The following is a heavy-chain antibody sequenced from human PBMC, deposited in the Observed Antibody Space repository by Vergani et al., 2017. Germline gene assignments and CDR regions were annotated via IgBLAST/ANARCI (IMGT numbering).Heavy chain of an antibody. CDR2: IYNSGNG. D-gene: IGHD3-16*01. Sequence: QMQLQESGPGLVKASETLSLTCTVSGDSIISRSYYWGWIRQPPGKGLEWIGSIYNSGNGDSSSSLKSRVTISADTSKNQFSLRLTSVTAADTAVYYCASGKYYSDSTSHFRGRYSDVWGRGTLVTVPS. V-gene: IGHV4-39*01. CDR1: GDSIISRSYY. J-gene: IGHJ2*01. CDR3: ASGKYYSDSTSHFRGRYSDV.